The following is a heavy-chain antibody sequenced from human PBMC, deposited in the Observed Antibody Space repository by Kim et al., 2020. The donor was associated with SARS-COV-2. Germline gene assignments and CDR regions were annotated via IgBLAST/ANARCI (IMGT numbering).Heavy chain of an antibody. Sequence: GGSLRLSCAASGFTFSSYAMSWVRQAPGKGLEWVSAISGSGGSTYYADSVKGRFTISRDNSKNTLYLQMNSLRAEDTAVYYCAKPHLLRYFDWLLGGVDAFDIWGQGTMVTVSS. CDR2: ISGSGGST. CDR3: AKPHLLRYFDWLLGGVDAFDI. CDR1: GFTFSSYA. J-gene: IGHJ3*02. V-gene: IGHV3-23*01. D-gene: IGHD3-9*01.